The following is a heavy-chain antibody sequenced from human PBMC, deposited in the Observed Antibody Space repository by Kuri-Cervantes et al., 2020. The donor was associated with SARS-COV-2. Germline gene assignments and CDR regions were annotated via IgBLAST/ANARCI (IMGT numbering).Heavy chain of an antibody. CDR1: GGSFSGYY. V-gene: IGHV4-59*12. J-gene: IGHJ4*02. Sequence: SCAVYGGSFSGYYWSWIRQPPGKGLEWIGYIYYSGSTNYNPSLKSRVTISVDTSKNQFSLKLSPVTAADTAVYYCARRHYDFWSGYYHDYWGQGTLVTVSS. CDR3: ARRHYDFWSGYYHDY. CDR2: IYYSGST. D-gene: IGHD3-3*01.